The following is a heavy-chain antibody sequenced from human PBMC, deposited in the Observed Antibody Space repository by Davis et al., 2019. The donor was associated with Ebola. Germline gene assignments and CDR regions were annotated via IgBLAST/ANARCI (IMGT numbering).Heavy chain of an antibody. V-gene: IGHV1-3*01. Sequence: ASVKVSCKASGYTFTSYAMHWVRQAHGQSLEWMGWINAGNGNTKYSQKFQGRVTITRDTSASTAYMELSSLRSEDTAVYYCARGPHPKYQLLYAFDIWGQGTMVTVSS. CDR2: INAGNGNT. CDR3: ARGPHPKYQLLYAFDI. J-gene: IGHJ3*02. CDR1: GYTFTSYA. D-gene: IGHD2-2*01.